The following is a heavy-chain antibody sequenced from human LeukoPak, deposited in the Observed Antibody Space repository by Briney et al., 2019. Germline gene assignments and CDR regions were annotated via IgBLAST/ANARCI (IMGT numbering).Heavy chain of an antibody. D-gene: IGHD3-10*01. CDR3: VRGVAQGSGD. CDR1: GYTFTGYY. Sequence: ASVKVSCKGSGYTFTGYYVHWVRQAPGQGLEWMGWINPNSGGTSYAQTFQSRVTMTSDTSISTAFTELSGLKSDETTVYYCVRGVAQGSGDWGQGTLVTVSS. J-gene: IGHJ1*01. V-gene: IGHV1-2*02. CDR2: INPNSGGT.